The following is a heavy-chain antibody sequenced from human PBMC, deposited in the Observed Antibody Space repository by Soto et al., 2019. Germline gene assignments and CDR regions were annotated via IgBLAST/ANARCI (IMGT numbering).Heavy chain of an antibody. CDR2: ISGSGGSK. CDR3: SKAYYCSGSYYKLTSYYYYMDV. V-gene: IGHV3-23*01. Sequence: GGSLRLSCAASGFTFSSYAMSWVRQAPGKGLEWVSAISGSGGSKYYADSVKGRFTISRDNSKNTLYLQMNSLRAEDTAVYYCSKAYYCSGSYYKLTSYYYYMDVWGKGTTVTVSS. J-gene: IGHJ6*03. D-gene: IGHD3-10*01. CDR1: GFTFSSYA.